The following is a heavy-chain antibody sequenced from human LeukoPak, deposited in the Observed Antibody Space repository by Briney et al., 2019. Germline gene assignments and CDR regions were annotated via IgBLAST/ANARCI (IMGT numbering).Heavy chain of an antibody. J-gene: IGHJ6*03. CDR2: VYYAGSTT. V-gene: IGHV4-59*01. CDR3: ARAPKGMTTVRYYYYYYMDV. D-gene: IGHD4-11*01. CDR1: GASITTYY. Sequence: SETLSLTCTVSGASITTYYWSWIRRPPGKGLEWIGYVYYAGSTTNYNPSLTGRVTMSVDTSMNQFSLKLSSVTAADTAVYYCARAPKGMTTVRYYYYYYMDVWGKGTTVTVSS.